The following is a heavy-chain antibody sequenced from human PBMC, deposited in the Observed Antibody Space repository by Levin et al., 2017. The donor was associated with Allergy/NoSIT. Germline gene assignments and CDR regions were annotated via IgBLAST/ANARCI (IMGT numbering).Heavy chain of an antibody. CDR2: ISYDGSNK. J-gene: IGHJ4*02. CDR3: AKTTTVTIFDY. D-gene: IGHD4-17*01. V-gene: IGHV3-30*18. CDR1: GFTFSSYG. Sequence: QAGGSLRLSCAASGFTFSSYGMHWVRQAPGKGLEWVAVISYDGSNKYYADSVKGRFTISRDNSKNTLYLQMNSLRAEDTAVYYCAKTTTVTIFDYWGQGTLVTVSS.